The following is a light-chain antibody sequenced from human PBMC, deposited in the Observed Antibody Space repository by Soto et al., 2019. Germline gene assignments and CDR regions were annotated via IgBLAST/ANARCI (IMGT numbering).Light chain of an antibody. Sequence: QSALTQPASVSGSPGQSITISCTGTSSDVGGYNYVSWYQQHPGKVPKLMIYEVSYRPSGVANRFSGSKSGNTAALTISGVHAEDEADYYCSSYTSSSTFYVFGTGTKLTVL. J-gene: IGLJ1*01. CDR1: SSDVGGYNY. V-gene: IGLV2-14*01. CDR2: EVS. CDR3: SSYTSSSTFYV.